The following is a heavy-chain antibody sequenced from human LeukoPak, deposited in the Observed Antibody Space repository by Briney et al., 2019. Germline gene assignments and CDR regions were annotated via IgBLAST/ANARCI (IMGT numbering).Heavy chain of an antibody. V-gene: IGHV4-59*01. J-gene: IGHJ6*02. CDR3: ARMAEGITIFGVVLYGMDV. Sequence: SETLSLTCTVSGGSISSYYWSWIRQPPGKGLEWIGYIYYSGSTNYNPSLKSRVTISVDTSKNQFSLKLSSVTAADTAVYYRARMAEGITIFGVVLYGMDVWGQGTTVTVSS. CDR2: IYYSGST. CDR1: GGSISSYY. D-gene: IGHD3-3*01.